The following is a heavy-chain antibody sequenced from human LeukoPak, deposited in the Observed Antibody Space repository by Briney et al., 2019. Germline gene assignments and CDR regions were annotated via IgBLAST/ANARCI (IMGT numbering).Heavy chain of an antibody. CDR2: IYTSGSN. V-gene: IGHV4-61*02. CDR3: ASNSPLTR. J-gene: IGHJ3*01. Sequence: SQTLSLTCTDPGGSISSGSCYWRCKRQPAGKGLEWIGRIYTSGSNNYNPSLKSRVTISVDTSKNQFYLKLSSVTAADTAMYYCASNSPLTRWGQGTMVTVSS. CDR1: GGSISSGSCY. D-gene: IGHD2-21*01.